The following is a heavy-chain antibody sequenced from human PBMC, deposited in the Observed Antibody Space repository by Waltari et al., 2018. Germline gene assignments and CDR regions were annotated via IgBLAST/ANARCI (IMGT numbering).Heavy chain of an antibody. D-gene: IGHD4-17*01. CDR2: IIPIFGTA. V-gene: IGHV1-69*05. CDR1: GGTFSSYA. J-gene: IGHJ6*02. CDR3: ARHTAVTKGGDYHYYAMDV. Sequence: QVQLVQSGAEVKKPGSSVKVSCKASGGTFSSYAISWVRQAPGQGLEWMGRIIPIFGTANYAQKFQGRVTITTDASTSTVYMELSSLTSDDTAVYYCARHTAVTKGGDYHYYAMDVWGQGTTVTVSS.